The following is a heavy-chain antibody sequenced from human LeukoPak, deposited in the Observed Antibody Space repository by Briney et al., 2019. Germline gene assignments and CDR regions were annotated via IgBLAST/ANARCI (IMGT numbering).Heavy chain of an antibody. CDR2: IYYSGTT. CDR3: ATLRPYYYGSSH. D-gene: IGHD3-10*01. J-gene: IGHJ4*02. Sequence: SGTLSLTCAVSGGSITSNNWWTWVRQPPGKGLEWIGYIYYSGTTNYNASLKSRVTISVDKSKNQFSLMLSSVTAADTAVYYCATLRPYYYGSSHWGQGTLVTVSS. CDR1: GGSITSNNW. V-gene: IGHV4-4*02.